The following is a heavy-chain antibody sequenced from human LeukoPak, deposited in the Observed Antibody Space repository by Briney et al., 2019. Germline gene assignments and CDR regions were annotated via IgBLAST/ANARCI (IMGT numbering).Heavy chain of an antibody. V-gene: IGHV3-48*04. J-gene: IGHJ4*02. CDR1: GFTFSPYP. CDR3: ARDLGRDRYFDS. D-gene: IGHD5-24*01. Sequence: GGSLRLSCAASGFTFSPYPMNWVRQAPGKGQECVSYISGGSDTIHYADSVKGRFTISRDNAKNSLYLQMNSLRAEDTAVYYCARDLGRDRYFDSWGQGTLVTVSS. CDR2: ISGGSDTI.